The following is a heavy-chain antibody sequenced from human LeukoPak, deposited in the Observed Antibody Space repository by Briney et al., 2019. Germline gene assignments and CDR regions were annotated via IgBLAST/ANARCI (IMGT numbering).Heavy chain of an antibody. J-gene: IGHJ6*03. CDR2: IYSGGST. CDR3: ARGVRYFDRGYYYYYMDV. CDR1: GFTVSSNY. Sequence: PGGSLRLSCAASGFTVSSNYMSWVRQAPGKRLEWVSFIYSGGSTYYADSVKGRFTISRDNSKNTLYLQMNSLRAEDTAVYYCARGVRYFDRGYYYYYMDVWGKGTTVTVSS. D-gene: IGHD3-9*01. V-gene: IGHV3-53*01.